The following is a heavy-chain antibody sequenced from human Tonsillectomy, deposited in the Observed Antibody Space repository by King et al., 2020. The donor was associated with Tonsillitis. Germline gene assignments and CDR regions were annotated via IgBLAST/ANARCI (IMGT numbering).Heavy chain of an antibody. Sequence: VQLQQWGAGLLKPSENLSLTCAVYGGCFSGYYWSWIRQLPWKGLEWMGEVNHSGSTNHNPSLKSRVTISVDTSKNQFSLNLSSVTAADTAVYSCARISNGDYSWFDYWGQGTLVTVSS. V-gene: IGHV4-34*01. D-gene: IGHD4-17*01. CDR1: GGCFSGYY. CDR3: ARISNGDYSWFDY. J-gene: IGHJ4*02. CDR2: VNHSGST.